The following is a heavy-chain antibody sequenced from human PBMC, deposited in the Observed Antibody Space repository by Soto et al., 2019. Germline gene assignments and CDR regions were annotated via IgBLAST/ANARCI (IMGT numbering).Heavy chain of an antibody. CDR3: ARDQGNTIFGVVSTSYYYYGMDV. V-gene: IGHV1-69*06. D-gene: IGHD3-3*01. Sequence: ASVKVSCKASGGTFSSYAISRVRQAPGQGLEWMGGIIPIFGTANYAQKFQGRVTITADKSTSTAYMELSSLRSEDTAVYYCARDQGNTIFGVVSTSYYYYGMDVWGQGTTVTVSS. CDR2: IIPIFGTA. J-gene: IGHJ6*02. CDR1: GGTFSSYA.